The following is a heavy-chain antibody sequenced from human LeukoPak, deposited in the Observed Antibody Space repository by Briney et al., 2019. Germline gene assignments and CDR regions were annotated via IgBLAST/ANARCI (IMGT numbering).Heavy chain of an antibody. CDR2: IYSGETT. J-gene: IGHJ3*01. V-gene: IGHV3-53*01. CDR3: ARISGGSFDV. CDR1: CLTVNSKY. D-gene: IGHD3-10*01. Sequence: GSLRFACAASCLTVNSKYMTWVRPAKGAGLEWGSLIYSGETTYYADSVKGRFTISRDTSQNTLYLQMNRLRAEDTGVYYCARISGGSFDVWSQGTTVTV.